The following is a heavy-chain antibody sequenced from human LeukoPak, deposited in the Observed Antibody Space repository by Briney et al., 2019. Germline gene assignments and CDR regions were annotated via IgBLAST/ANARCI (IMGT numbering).Heavy chain of an antibody. Sequence: GGSLRLSCAASGFTLSTYTMNWVRQAPGKGLEWVSSISSSSNYIYYADSVKGRFTISRDDAKNSLSLQMNSLRAEDTAVYYCARSGIKMVRGVIIKSPYHMDVWGKGTTVTVSS. D-gene: IGHD3-10*01. V-gene: IGHV3-21*01. CDR1: GFTLSTYT. CDR2: ISSSSNYI. J-gene: IGHJ6*03. CDR3: ARSGIKMVRGVIIKSPYHMDV.